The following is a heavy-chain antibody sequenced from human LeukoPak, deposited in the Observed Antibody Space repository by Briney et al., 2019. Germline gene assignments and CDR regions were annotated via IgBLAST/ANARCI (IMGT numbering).Heavy chain of an antibody. V-gene: IGHV3-23*01. CDR2: IGPTGRST. CDR1: GFTFSSYS. J-gene: IGHJ4*02. Sequence: PGGSLRLSCAASGFTFSSYSMNWVRQAPGKGLEWVSAIGPTGRSTYYADSVKGRFTISRDNSKNTLYLQMNSLRADDTAVYYCAKGGQQQVVRGDYFNYWGQGTPVTVSS. CDR3: AKGGQQQVVRGDYFNY. D-gene: IGHD6-13*01.